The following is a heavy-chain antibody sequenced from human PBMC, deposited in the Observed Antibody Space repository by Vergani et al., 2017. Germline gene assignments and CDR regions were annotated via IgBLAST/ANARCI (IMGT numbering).Heavy chain of an antibody. D-gene: IGHD2-2*01. CDR3: AGATXWSSTSCWRSDYYYMDV. CDR1: GYTFTSYA. Sequence: QVQLVQSGSELKKPGASVKVSCKASGYTFTSYAMNWVRQAPGHGLEWMGWINTNTGNPTYAHGFTGRFVFSLDSSVSTAYLQMNSLKAEDTAVYYCAGATXWSSTSCWRSDYYYMDVWGKGTTVTVSS. V-gene: IGHV7-4-1*02. J-gene: IGHJ6*03. CDR2: INTNTGNP.